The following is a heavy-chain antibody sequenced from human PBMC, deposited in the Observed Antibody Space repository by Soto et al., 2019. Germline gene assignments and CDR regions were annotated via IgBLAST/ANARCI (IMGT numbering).Heavy chain of an antibody. J-gene: IGHJ6*02. Sequence: SLRLSCAGSALTASKNYMSWVRQPPGKGLEWVSVIYSGGTTYYADSVKDRFSISRDNSKSTLYLQMDNLRAGDTAVYYCARGGSGSDWDYYGMDVWGQGTTVTVSS. CDR3: ARGGSGSDWDYYGMDV. D-gene: IGHD3-10*01. CDR1: ALTASKNY. V-gene: IGHV3-66*01. CDR2: IYSGGTT.